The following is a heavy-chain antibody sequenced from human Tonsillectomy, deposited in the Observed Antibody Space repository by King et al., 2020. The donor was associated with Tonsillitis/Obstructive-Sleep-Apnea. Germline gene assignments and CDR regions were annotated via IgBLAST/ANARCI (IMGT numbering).Heavy chain of an antibody. J-gene: IGHJ5*02. CDR3: AGDLGSYGSGRHWFDP. Sequence: VQLQESGPGLVKPSQTLSLTCTVSGGSISSGGYYWSWIRQHPGKGLEWIGYIYYSGRTYYNPSLKSRVTISVDTSKNQFSLKLSSVTAADTALYYCAGDLGSYGSGRHWFDPWGQGTLVTVSS. D-gene: IGHD3-10*01. V-gene: IGHV4-31*03. CDR1: GGSISSGGYY. CDR2: IYYSGRT.